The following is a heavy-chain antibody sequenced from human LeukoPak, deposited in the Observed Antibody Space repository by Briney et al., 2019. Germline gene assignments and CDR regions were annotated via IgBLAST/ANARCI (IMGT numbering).Heavy chain of an antibody. CDR3: AREEGGYCSSTSCPPRPPNWFDP. D-gene: IGHD2-2*01. J-gene: IGHJ5*02. V-gene: IGHV3-30-3*01. CDR1: GFTFSSYA. Sequence: PGGSLRLSCAASGFTFSSYAMHWVRQAPGKGLEWVAVISYDGSNKYYADSVKGRFTISRDNSKNTLYLQMNSLRAEDTAVYCCAREEGGYCSSTSCPPRPPNWFDPWGQGTLVTVSS. CDR2: ISYDGSNK.